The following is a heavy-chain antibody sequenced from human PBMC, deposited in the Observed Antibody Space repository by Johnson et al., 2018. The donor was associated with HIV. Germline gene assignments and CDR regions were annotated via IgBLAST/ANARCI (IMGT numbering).Heavy chain of an antibody. D-gene: IGHD6-6*01. Sequence: VQVVESGGGVVRPGGSLRLSCAASGFTFSSYAMSWVRQAPGKGLEWVSTISGSGSSTYYADSVKGRFTISRDNSKNTLYLQMNSLRAEDTAVYYCAAGLVGAFDIWGQGTMVTVSS. CDR3: AAGLVGAFDI. V-gene: IGHV3-23*04. CDR2: ISGSGSST. CDR1: GFTFSSYA. J-gene: IGHJ3*02.